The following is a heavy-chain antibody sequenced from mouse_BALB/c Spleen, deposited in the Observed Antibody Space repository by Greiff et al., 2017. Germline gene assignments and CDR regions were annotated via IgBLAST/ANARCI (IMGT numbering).Heavy chain of an antibody. Sequence: EVKLMESGGGLVQPGGSRKLSCAASGFTFSSFGMHWVRQAPEKGLEWVAYISSGSSTIYYADTVKGRFTISRDNPKNTLFLQMTSLRSEDAAMYYCARRETVVAPYAMDYWGQGTSVTVSS. J-gene: IGHJ4*01. D-gene: IGHD1-1*01. CDR2: ISSGSSTI. CDR3: ARRETVVAPYAMDY. V-gene: IGHV5-17*02. CDR1: GFTFSSFG.